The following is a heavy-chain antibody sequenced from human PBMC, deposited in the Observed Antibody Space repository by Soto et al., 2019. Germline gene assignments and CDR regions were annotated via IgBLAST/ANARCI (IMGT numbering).Heavy chain of an antibody. V-gene: IGHV3-30*03. CDR1: GFAFSSYG. Sequence: QAQLVESGGGVVQPGRSLRLSCAAPGFAFSSYGMHRVRQAPGTGLEWVAVISYDGSLQHYADSVKGRFTISRDNSKNMVLLQMSSLRAEDTAVYYCVSDRGYGHASVPYSWGQGTLVSVSS. CDR2: ISYDGSLQ. D-gene: IGHD5-18*01. CDR3: VSDRGYGHASVPYS. J-gene: IGHJ4*02.